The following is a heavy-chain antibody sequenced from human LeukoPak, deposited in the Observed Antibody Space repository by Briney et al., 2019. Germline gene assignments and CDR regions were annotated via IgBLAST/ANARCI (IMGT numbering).Heavy chain of an antibody. CDR2: ISGSGGST. CDR1: GMSFSSFA. D-gene: IGHD3-3*01. Sequence: PGGSLRLSCAASGMSFSSFAMSWVRRAPGKGLEWVSAISGSGGSTYYADSVKGRFTISRDNSKNTLYLQMNSLRAEDTAVYYCAKSALTYYDFWSGYSVSEIDYFDYWGQGTLVTVSS. V-gene: IGHV3-23*01. CDR3: AKSALTYYDFWSGYSVSEIDYFDY. J-gene: IGHJ4*02.